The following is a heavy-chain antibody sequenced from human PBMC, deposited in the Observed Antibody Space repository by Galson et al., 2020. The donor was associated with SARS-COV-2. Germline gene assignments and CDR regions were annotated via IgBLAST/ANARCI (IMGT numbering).Heavy chain of an antibody. CDR1: GYSISSGYY. D-gene: IGHD2-2*01. CDR3: ARVKGPDCSSTSCYWYYYYYYMDV. J-gene: IGHJ6*03. Sequence: SETLSLTCTVSGYSISSGYYWGWIRQHPGKGLEWIGSIYHSGSTYYNPSLKSRVTISVDTSKNQFSLKLSSVTAADTAVYYCARVKGPDCSSTSCYWYYYYYYMDVWGKGTTVTVSS. V-gene: IGHV4-38-2*02. CDR2: IYHSGST.